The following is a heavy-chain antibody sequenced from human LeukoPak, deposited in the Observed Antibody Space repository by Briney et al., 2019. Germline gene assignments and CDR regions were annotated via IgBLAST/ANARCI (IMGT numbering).Heavy chain of an antibody. J-gene: IGHJ4*02. V-gene: IGHV4-59*01. CDR2: IYYSGST. D-gene: IGHD5-24*01. Sequence: SETLPLTCTVSGGSISSYYWSWIRQPPGKGLEWIGYIYYSGSTNYNPSLKSRVTISVDTSKNQFSLKLSSVTAADTAVYYCARGWRDGYIGFDYWGQGTLVTVSS. CDR3: ARGWRDGYIGFDY. CDR1: GGSISSYY.